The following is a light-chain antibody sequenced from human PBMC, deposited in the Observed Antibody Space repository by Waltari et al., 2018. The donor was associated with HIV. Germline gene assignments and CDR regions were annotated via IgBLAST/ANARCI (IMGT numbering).Light chain of an antibody. J-gene: IGLJ2*01. Sequence: QSVLTQPPSASGTPGQRVTIPCSGGSSHLGLYHLYGYQQFPGTAPKLLIYRDNQRPPGVPDRFSGSKSGTSASLVISGLRSEEEADYYCAAWDDRLSGLFGGGTKVTVL. CDR2: RDN. V-gene: IGLV1-47*01. CDR1: SSHLGLYH. CDR3: AAWDDRLSGL.